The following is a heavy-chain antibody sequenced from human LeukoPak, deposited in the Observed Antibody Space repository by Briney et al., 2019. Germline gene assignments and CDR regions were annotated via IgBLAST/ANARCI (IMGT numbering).Heavy chain of an antibody. CDR2: ISGSGGST. V-gene: IGHV3-23*01. CDR3: AKNPQYYYDSSGFFEY. J-gene: IGHJ4*02. Sequence: GGSLRLSCAASRFTFSRYAMNWVRQAPGKGLEWVSAISGSGGSTYYADPVKGRFTISRDNSKNTLYLQMNSLRVEDTAVYYCAKNPQYYYDSSGFFEYWGQGTLVTVSS. CDR1: RFTFSRYA. D-gene: IGHD3-22*01.